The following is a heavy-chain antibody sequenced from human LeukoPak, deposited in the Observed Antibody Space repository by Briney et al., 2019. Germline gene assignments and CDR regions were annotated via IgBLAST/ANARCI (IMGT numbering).Heavy chain of an antibody. CDR2: IYYSGST. CDR1: GGSISSSSYH. J-gene: IGHJ4*02. Sequence: PSEPLSLTCTLSGGSISSSSYHWGWIPQPPGKGLEWIWSIYYSGSTYYHPSLKSQVTISVGTSKNQFSMKLSSVTAADTAVYYCASVRGSYYSPTYYFYYWGQGALITVSS. CDR3: ASVRGSYYSPTYYFYY. V-gene: IGHV4-39*01. D-gene: IGHD3-10*01.